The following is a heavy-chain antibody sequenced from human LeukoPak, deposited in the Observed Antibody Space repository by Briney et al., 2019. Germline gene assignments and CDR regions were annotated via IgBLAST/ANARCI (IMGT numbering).Heavy chain of an antibody. J-gene: IGHJ4*02. CDR3: ARVLARRGYSSSWPNYYFDY. CDR2: INHSGST. Sequence: PSETLSLTCAVYGGSFSGYYWSWIRQPPGKGLEWIGEINHSGSTNYNPSLKSRVTISVDTSKNQFSLKLSSVTAADTAVYYCARVLARRGYSSSWPNYYFDYWGQGTLVTVSS. CDR1: GGSFSGYY. D-gene: IGHD6-13*01. V-gene: IGHV4-34*09.